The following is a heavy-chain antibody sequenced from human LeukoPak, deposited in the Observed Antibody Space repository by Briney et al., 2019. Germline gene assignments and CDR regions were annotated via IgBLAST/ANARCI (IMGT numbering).Heavy chain of an antibody. CDR1: GGSISSYH. CDR2: IYYSGST. CDR3: ARDSPYSGSYYYYGMDV. D-gene: IGHD1-26*01. J-gene: IGHJ6*02. Sequence: PSETLTLTCTVSGGSISSYHWSWIRQPPGKGLEWIGYIYYSGSTNYNPSLKSRVTISVDTSKNQFSLKVSSVTAADTAVYYCARDSPYSGSYYYYGMDVWGQGTTVTVSS. V-gene: IGHV4-59*01.